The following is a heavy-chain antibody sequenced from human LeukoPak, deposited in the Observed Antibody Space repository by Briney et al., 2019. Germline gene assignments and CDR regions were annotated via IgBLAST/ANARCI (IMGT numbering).Heavy chain of an antibody. CDR3: AKDLRSSSL. Sequence: PGGSLRLSCAASGFTFSYYGMSWVRQAPGKGLERVSSISGSGDATYYADSVKGRFTISRDNSKNTLYLQMNSLRAEDTAVYYCAKDLRSSSLWGQGTLVTVSS. J-gene: IGHJ4*02. CDR2: ISGSGDAT. D-gene: IGHD6-13*01. CDR1: GFTFSYYG. V-gene: IGHV3-23*01.